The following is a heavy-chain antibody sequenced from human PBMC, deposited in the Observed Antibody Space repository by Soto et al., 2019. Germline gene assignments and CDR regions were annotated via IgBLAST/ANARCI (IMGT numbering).Heavy chain of an antibody. J-gene: IGHJ6*02. CDR2: IWYDGSNK. Sequence: GGSLRLSCAASGFTFSSYGIHWVRQSPGNGLEWVAVIWYDGSNKYYADSVKGRFTISRDNSKNTLYLQMNSLRAEDTAVYYCVRDRELAGSLYYYYRMDVWGQGTTVTVSS. D-gene: IGHD6-19*01. V-gene: IGHV3-33*01. CDR3: VRDRELAGSLYYYYRMDV. CDR1: GFTFSSYG.